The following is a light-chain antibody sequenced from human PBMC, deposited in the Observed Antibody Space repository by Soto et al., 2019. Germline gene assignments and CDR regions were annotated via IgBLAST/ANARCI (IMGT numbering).Light chain of an antibody. CDR1: QGISSY. Sequence: AIRMTQSPSSFSASTGYRFTITCRASQGISSYLAWYQQKPGKAPKLLIYAASTLQSGVPSRFSGSGSGTDFTLTISCLQPDDFATYYCQQYNSYPWTFGQGTTGDIK. CDR3: QQYNSYPWT. CDR2: AAS. J-gene: IGKJ1*01. V-gene: IGKV1-8*01.